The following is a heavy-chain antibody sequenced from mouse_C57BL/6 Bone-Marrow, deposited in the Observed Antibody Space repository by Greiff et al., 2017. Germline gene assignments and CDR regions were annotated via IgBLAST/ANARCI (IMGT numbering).Heavy chain of an antibody. V-gene: IGHV5-4*03. D-gene: IGHD2-4*01. CDR2: ISDGGSYT. Sequence: EVKLVESGGGLVKPGGSLKLSCAASGFTFSSYAMSWVRQTPEKRLEWVATISDGGSYTYYPDNVKGRFTISRDNAKNNLYLQMSHLKSEDTAMYYCARSGYYDYDGWYFDVWGTGTTVTVSS. J-gene: IGHJ1*03. CDR1: GFTFSSYA. CDR3: ARSGYYDYDGWYFDV.